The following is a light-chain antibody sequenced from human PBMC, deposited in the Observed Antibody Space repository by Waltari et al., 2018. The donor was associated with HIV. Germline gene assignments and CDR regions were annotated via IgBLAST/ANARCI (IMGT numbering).Light chain of an antibody. CDR2: RND. J-gene: IGLJ2*01. CDR3: AAWDDSLSGPV. CDR1: NSNIGSNY. Sequence: QSVLIQPPSPSGTPGQSVTISCSASNSNIGSNYVYWYQQLPGTAPKLLIYRNDQRPSGVPDRFSGSKSGTSASLAISGLRSEDEADYYCAAWDDSLSGPVFGGGTKVTVL. V-gene: IGLV1-47*01.